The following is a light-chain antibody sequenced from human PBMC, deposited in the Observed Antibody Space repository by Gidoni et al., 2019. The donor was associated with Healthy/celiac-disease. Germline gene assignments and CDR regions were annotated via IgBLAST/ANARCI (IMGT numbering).Light chain of an antibody. J-gene: IGKJ1*01. CDR3: QQYGSAPQT. CDR2: GAS. CDR1: KSVSSSY. Sequence: EIVLTQSPGTLSLAPGERATLSGRASKSVSSSYLAWYQQKPGQAPRLLIYGASSRATGIPDRVSCRGSGTDFTLTISRLEPEDFAVYYCQQYGSAPQTFGQGTKVEIK. V-gene: IGKV3-20*01.